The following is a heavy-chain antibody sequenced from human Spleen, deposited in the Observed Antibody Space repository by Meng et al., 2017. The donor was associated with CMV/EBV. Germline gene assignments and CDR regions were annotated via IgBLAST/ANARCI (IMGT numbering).Heavy chain of an antibody. V-gene: IGHV3-7*01. CDR3: ARDPDYYDNPGGP. CDR2: IKQDGSEK. J-gene: IGHJ5*02. D-gene: IGHD3-22*01. CDR1: GFTFSTYW. Sequence: GESLKISCAASGFTFSTYWMSWVRQAPGKGLEWVANIKQDGSEKYYVDSVKGRFTISRDNAKNSLYLQMNSLRAEDTAVYYCARDPDYYDNPGGPWGQGTLVTVSS.